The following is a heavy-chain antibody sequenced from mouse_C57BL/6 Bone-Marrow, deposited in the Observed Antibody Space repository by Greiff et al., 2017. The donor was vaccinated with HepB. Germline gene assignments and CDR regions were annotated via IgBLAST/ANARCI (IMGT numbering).Heavy chain of an antibody. D-gene: IGHD3-2*02. J-gene: IGHJ2*01. V-gene: IGHV1-26*01. CDR2: INPNNGGT. CDR1: GYTFTDYY. Sequence: EVQVVESGPELVKPGASVKISCKASGYTFTDYYMNWVKQSHGKSLEWIGDINPNNGGTSYNQKFKGKATLTVDKSSSTAYMELRSLTSEDSAVYYCAREGTRQLRPLYYFDYWGQGTTLTVSS. CDR3: AREGTRQLRPLYYFDY.